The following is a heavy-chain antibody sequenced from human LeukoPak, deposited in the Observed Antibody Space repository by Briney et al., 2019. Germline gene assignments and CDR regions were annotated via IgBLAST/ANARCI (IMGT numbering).Heavy chain of an antibody. CDR1: GGSISSYY. CDR2: IYYSGST. D-gene: IGHD6-19*01. V-gene: IGHV4-59*01. Sequence: PSETLSLTCTVSGGSISSYYWSWIRQPPGKGLEWIGYIYYSGSTNYNPSLKSRVTISVDTSKNQFSLKPSSVTAADTAVYYCARDGDDGGWYFDYWGQGTLVTVSS. CDR3: ARDGDDGGWYFDY. J-gene: IGHJ4*02.